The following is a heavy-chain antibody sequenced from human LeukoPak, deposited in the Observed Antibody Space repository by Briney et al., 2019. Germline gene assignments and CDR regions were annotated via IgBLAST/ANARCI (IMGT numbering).Heavy chain of an antibody. V-gene: IGHV3-23*01. Sequence: GGSLRLSCTASGFTFMSYAMTWVRQVPGGGLEWVAEISPDGSRTRYADSEKGRFTISRDNSKSTLYLQINSLRGDDTAVYYCAAAWRLFLEYYQYWGQGTLITVSS. D-gene: IGHD3-3*01. CDR1: GFTFMSYA. J-gene: IGHJ4*02. CDR2: ISPDGSRT. CDR3: AAAWRLFLEYYQY.